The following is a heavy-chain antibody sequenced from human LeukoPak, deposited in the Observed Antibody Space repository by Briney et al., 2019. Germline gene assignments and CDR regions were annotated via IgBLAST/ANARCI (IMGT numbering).Heavy chain of an antibody. D-gene: IGHD5-12*01. CDR2: LYYSGRT. Sequence: SETLSLTCTVSGDSISSYFWCWIRQPPGKGLEWIGCLYYSGRTNYSPSLTSRVTLSADTSKNQFSLKLNSVTAADSAIYYCARDYSGYEFDYWGQGTLVTVSS. V-gene: IGHV4-59*01. CDR1: GDSISSYF. CDR3: ARDYSGYEFDY. J-gene: IGHJ4*02.